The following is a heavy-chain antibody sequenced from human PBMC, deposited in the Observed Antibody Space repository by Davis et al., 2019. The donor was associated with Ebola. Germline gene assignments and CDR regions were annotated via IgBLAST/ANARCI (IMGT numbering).Heavy chain of an antibody. CDR3: AREDLYSNYILNYFDL. D-gene: IGHD4-11*01. V-gene: IGHV1-46*03. CDR1: GYTFTSYF. CDR2: INPGADTT. J-gene: IGHJ4*02. Sequence: ASVKVSCKTSGYTFTSYFIHWVRQAPGQGLEWLGIINPGADTTNFAQKFQGRVTLTRDTSTSTVYMELSGLRSEDTAVYYCAREDLYSNYILNYFDLWGQGTLVTVSS.